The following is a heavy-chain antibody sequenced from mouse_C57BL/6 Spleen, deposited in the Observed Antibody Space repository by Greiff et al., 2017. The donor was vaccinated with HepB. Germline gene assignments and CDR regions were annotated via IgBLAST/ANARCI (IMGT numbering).Heavy chain of an antibody. D-gene: IGHD1-1*01. Sequence: EVQLQHSGPELVKPGASVKISCKASGYSFTDYNMNWVKQSNGKSLEWIGVINPNYGTTSYNQKFKGKATLTVDQSSSTAYMQLNSLTSEDSAVYYCASDYYGSSPYAMDYWGQGTSVTVSS. CDR3: ASDYYGSSPYAMDY. CDR2: INPNYGTT. CDR1: GYSFTDYN. V-gene: IGHV1-39*01. J-gene: IGHJ4*01.